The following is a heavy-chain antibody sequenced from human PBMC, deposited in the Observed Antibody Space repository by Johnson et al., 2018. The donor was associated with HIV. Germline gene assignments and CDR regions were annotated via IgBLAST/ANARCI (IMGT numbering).Heavy chain of an antibody. CDR2: IHYDGSNK. Sequence: QVQLVESGGGVVQPGGSLKLSCAASGFTFSTYGINWVRQAPGKGLEWVAFIHYDGSNKYYADSVKGRFTISRDNSKNTLYLQMNSLRAEDTDVYYCARVGLLPIGTSDAFDIWGQGTMVTVSS. D-gene: IGHD3-22*01. J-gene: IGHJ3*02. CDR1: GFTFSTYG. CDR3: ARVGLLPIGTSDAFDI. V-gene: IGHV3-30*02.